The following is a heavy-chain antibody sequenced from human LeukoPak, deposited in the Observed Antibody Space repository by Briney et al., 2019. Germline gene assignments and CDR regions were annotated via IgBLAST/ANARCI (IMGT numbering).Heavy chain of an antibody. J-gene: IGHJ4*02. CDR3: ARGESSTKFGY. V-gene: IGHV3-23*01. Sequence: GGSLRLSCAASGFTFNNYDMTWVRQAAGKGLEWVSGISGSGGITYYADSVKGRFTISRDNSKNTLYLQMNSLRSEDTAVYYCARGESSTKFGYWGQGTLVTVSS. D-gene: IGHD6-13*01. CDR2: ISGSGGIT. CDR1: GFTFNNYD.